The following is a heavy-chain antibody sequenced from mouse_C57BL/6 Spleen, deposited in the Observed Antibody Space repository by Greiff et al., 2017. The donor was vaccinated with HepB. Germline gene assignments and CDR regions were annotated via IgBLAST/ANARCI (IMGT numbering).Heavy chain of an antibody. D-gene: IGHD4-1*02. CDR1: GFSLTSYG. Sequence: VKLVESGPGLVQPSQSLSITCTVSGFSLTSYGVHWVRQSPGKGLEWLGVIWSGGSTDYNAAFISRLSISKDNSKSQVFFKMNSLQADDTAIYYCARETQLGRGGYFDYWGQGTTLTVSS. CDR2: IWSGGST. V-gene: IGHV2-2*01. J-gene: IGHJ2*01. CDR3: ARETQLGRGGYFDY.